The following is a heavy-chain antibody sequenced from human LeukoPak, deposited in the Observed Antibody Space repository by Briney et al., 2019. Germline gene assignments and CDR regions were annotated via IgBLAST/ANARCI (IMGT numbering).Heavy chain of an antibody. V-gene: IGHV1-69*13. Sequence: SVKVSCKASGYTITSYEINWVRQATGQGLEWMGGIIPIFGTANYAQKFQGRVTITADESTSTAYMELSSLRSEDTAVYYCARNYYDSSGYFVDYWGQGTLVTVSS. J-gene: IGHJ4*02. D-gene: IGHD3-22*01. CDR2: IIPIFGTA. CDR3: ARNYYDSSGYFVDY. CDR1: GYTITSYE.